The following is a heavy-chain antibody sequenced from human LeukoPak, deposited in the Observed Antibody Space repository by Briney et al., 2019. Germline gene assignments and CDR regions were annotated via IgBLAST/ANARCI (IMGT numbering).Heavy chain of an antibody. CDR1: GYTFTGYY. CDR2: INPNSGGT. D-gene: IGHD2-15*01. V-gene: IGHV1-2*02. Sequence: GASVKVSCKASGYTFTGYYMHWVRQAPGQGLEWMGWINPNSGGTNYAQKFQGRVTMTRDTSISTVYMEPSRLRSDDTAVYYCARERLRLGYERTNWFDPWGQGTLVTVSS. CDR3: ARERLRLGYERTNWFDP. J-gene: IGHJ5*02.